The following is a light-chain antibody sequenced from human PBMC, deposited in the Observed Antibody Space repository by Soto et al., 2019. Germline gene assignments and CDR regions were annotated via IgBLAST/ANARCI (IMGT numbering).Light chain of an antibody. V-gene: IGKV3-20*01. CDR2: GAS. CDR3: QQYASSPLT. CDR1: QSISSSY. Sequence: EIVLTQSPGTLSLSPGERATLSCRASQSISSSYLAWYQQKPGQAPRLLIYGASSRATGIPDRFSGSGSGTDFTLTISRQVPEDFAVYYCQQYASSPLTFGQGTKLEIK. J-gene: IGKJ2*01.